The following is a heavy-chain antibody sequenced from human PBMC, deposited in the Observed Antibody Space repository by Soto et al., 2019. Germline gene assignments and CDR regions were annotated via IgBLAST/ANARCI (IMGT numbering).Heavy chain of an antibody. CDR3: ARDSLAGGRIRGITGYYYGMDV. Sequence: SETMSLTWSVAGLTIRSACDCWSWIHQHHGKGLEWVGNIYYNGSTNYSPSLKGRVTISVDTSKSQFSLKLSSVTAADTAVYYCARDSLAGGRIRGITGYYYGMDVWGQGTTVTVSS. CDR2: IYYNGST. J-gene: IGHJ6*02. D-gene: IGHD3-10*01. V-gene: IGHV4-61*01. CDR1: GLTIRSACDC.